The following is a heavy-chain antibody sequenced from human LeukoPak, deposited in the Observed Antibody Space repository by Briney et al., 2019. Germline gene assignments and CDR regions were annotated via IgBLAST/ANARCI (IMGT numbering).Heavy chain of an antibody. CDR2: ISWNSGSI. CDR1: GFTFDDYA. V-gene: IGHV3-9*01. D-gene: IGHD1-26*01. J-gene: IGHJ6*02. CDR3: AKAEGRYYDYYYYYGMDV. Sequence: GGSLRLSCAASGFTFDDYAMHWVRQAPGKGLEWVSGISWNSGSIGYADSVKGRFTISRDNAKNSLYLQMNRLRAEDTALYYCAKAEGRYYDYYYYYGMDVWGQGTTVTVSS.